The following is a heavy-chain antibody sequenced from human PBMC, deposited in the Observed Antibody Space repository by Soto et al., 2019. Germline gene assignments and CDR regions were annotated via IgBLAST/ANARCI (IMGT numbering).Heavy chain of an antibody. D-gene: IGHD1-20*01. V-gene: IGHV3-13*05. CDR1: GFTFRNYD. Sequence: EVQLVESGGGLVQPGGSLRLSSEASGFTFRNYDMHWVRQGTGKGLEWVSGISAAGDPDYADSVEGRFTISRENAQNSFFLQMNSLRVGDKAVYYCAITDRDFYGLDVWGQGTTVIVSS. CDR2: ISAAGDP. J-gene: IGHJ6*02. CDR3: AITDRDFYGLDV.